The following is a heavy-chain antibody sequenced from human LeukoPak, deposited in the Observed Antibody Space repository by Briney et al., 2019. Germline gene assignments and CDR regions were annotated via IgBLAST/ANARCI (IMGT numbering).Heavy chain of an antibody. D-gene: IGHD2-8*01. V-gene: IGHV4-39*01. CDR3: ARNNTLMMYPRGGEDKGFDY. Sequence: SETLSLTCTVSGGSISSSNYYWAWIRQPPGKGLEWIGSIYYSGSTHYNPSLKSRVTISVDTSKNEFSLKLTSVTAADTAVYYCARNNTLMMYPRGGEDKGFDYWGQGTLVTVSS. CDR1: GGSISSSNYY. CDR2: IYYSGST. J-gene: IGHJ4*02.